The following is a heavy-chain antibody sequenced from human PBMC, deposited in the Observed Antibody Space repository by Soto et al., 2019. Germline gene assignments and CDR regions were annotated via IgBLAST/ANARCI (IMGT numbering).Heavy chain of an antibody. CDR2: IGGRGGST. D-gene: IGHD5-18*01. V-gene: IGHV3-23*01. CDR1: GFPFSVYD. Sequence: EVQLLESGGAMIHPGESLRLSCAASGFPFSVYDMSWARQAPGKGLEWVSSIGGRGGSTYYADSVKGRFTISIDNSRNPLYLQMNTLSAEDTAVYFCAKYRIQLWFGSWGQGTLVTVSS. J-gene: IGHJ3*02. CDR3: AKYRIQLWFGS.